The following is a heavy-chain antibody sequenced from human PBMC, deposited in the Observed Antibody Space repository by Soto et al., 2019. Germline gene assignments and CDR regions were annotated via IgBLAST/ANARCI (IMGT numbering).Heavy chain of an antibody. J-gene: IGHJ4*02. Sequence: QVQLQESGPGLVKPSQTLSLTCTVSGGSISSGDYYWRWIRQPPGKGLEWIGYIYYSGSTYYNPSLKSRITISVDTSKNQSSQKLSSVTAADTAVYYCARGAPSSSSDYWGQGTLVTVSS. CDR3: ARGAPSSSSDY. CDR1: GGSISSGDYY. D-gene: IGHD6-6*01. V-gene: IGHV4-31*03. CDR2: IYYSGST.